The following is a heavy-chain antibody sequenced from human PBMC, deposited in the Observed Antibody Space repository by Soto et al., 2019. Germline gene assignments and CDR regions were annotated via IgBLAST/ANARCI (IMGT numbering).Heavy chain of an antibody. D-gene: IGHD3-22*01. CDR1: GFTFNNYE. J-gene: IGHJ3*01. V-gene: IGHV3-48*03. Sequence: EGQLLESGGGLVRSGGSLRLSCAASGFTFNNYEMNWFRQAPGKGPEWVSYISRGGRTTYYGDSVKGRFTISRDNAKNSLYLQMTSLRAEDTAVYYCATSYYYDSSGYFDAFDLWGQGTLVSVSS. CDR3: ATSYYYDSSGYFDAFDL. CDR2: ISRGGRTT.